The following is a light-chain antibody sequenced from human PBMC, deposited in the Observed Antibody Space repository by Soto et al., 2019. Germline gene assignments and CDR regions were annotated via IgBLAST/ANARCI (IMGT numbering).Light chain of an antibody. CDR3: QQRSNWPPLT. V-gene: IGKV3-11*01. Sequence: EIVLPQSPATLSLSPGEGATLSCRASQSVSSYLAWYQQKPGQAPRLLIYDASNRASGIPARFSGSGSGTDFTLTISSLEPADFAVYYCQQRSNWPPLTFGGGTKVEIK. J-gene: IGKJ4*01. CDR2: DAS. CDR1: QSVSSY.